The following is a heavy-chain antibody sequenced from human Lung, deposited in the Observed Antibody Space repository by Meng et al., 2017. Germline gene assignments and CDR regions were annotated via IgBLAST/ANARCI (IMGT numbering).Heavy chain of an antibody. J-gene: IGHJ4*02. CDR1: ADTFAIYA. D-gene: IGHD2-8*02. Sequence: QVQLVQSGAEIKNSGASLKVSFKASADTFAIYAISWVRQAPGQGLEWMGRISTHNGNTNYALKLQGRVTVTTDTSTSTAYMELRNLRSDDTAIYYCATARFSFLLGFDYWGQGTLVTVSS. CDR3: ATARFSFLLGFDY. CDR2: ISTHNGNT. V-gene: IGHV1-18*01.